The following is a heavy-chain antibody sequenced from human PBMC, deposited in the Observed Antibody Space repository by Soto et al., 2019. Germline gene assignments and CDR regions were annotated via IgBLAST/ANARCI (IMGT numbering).Heavy chain of an antibody. CDR2: ISSSSSYI. Sequence: GSLRLSCAASGFTFSSYSMNLVRQAPGKGLEWVSSISSSSSYIYYADSVKGRFTISRDNAKNSLYLQMNSLRAEDTAVYYCARDVHYDILTGYYVKSWFDPWGQGTLVTVSS. J-gene: IGHJ5*02. CDR1: GFTFSSYS. CDR3: ARDVHYDILTGYYVKSWFDP. V-gene: IGHV3-21*01. D-gene: IGHD3-9*01.